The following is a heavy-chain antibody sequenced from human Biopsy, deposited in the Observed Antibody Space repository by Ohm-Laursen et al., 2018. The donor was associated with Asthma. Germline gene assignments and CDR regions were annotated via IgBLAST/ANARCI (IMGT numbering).Heavy chain of an antibody. CDR2: IFSNDEK. CDR1: GFSLRNARIG. J-gene: IGHJ5*02. Sequence: IQTLTLTCTVSGFSLRNARIGVTWIRQPPGKALEWLAHIFSNDEKSYSTSLKSRITISKNTAKSQVVLTMSNMDPVDTATYYCARVVNYDFRSGYWFDPWGQGTLVTVSS. D-gene: IGHD3-3*01. CDR3: ARVVNYDFRSGYWFDP. V-gene: IGHV2-26*01.